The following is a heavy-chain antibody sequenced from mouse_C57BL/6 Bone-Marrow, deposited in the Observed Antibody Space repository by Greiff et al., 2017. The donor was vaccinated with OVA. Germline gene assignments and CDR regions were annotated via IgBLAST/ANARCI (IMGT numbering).Heavy chain of an antibody. CDR1: GFTFSDYY. D-gene: IGHD1-1*01. J-gene: IGHJ2*01. CDR2: INYDGSST. CDR3: ARDRGVVATGLDY. V-gene: IGHV5-16*01. Sequence: EVKLVESEGGLVQPGSSMKLSCTASGFTFSDYYMAWVRQVPEKGLEWVANINYDGSSTYYLDSLKSRFIISRDNAKNILYLQMSSLKSEDTATYYCARDRGVVATGLDYWGQGTTLTVSS.